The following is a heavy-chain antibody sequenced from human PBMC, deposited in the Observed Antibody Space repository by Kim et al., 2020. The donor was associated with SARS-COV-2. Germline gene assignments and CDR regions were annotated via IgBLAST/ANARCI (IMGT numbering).Heavy chain of an antibody. J-gene: IGHJ4*02. CDR3: ARRSDRGSLDY. CDR1: GASISISNYY. V-gene: IGHV4-39*01. Sequence: SETLSLTCTVSGASISISNYYWNWIRQPPGKGLEYIGRIYYRGDTYYNPSLEGRVTISVDTSKNQFSLNLNSVTAADTAVYYCARRSDRGSLDYWGQGTLVTVSS. D-gene: IGHD1-1*01. CDR2: IYYRGDT.